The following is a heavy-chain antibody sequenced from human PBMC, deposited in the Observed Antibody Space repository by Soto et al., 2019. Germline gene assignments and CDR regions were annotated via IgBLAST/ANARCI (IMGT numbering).Heavy chain of an antibody. J-gene: IGHJ4*02. D-gene: IGHD6-19*01. CDR1: GFTFSSYG. Sequence: QVQLVESGGGVVQPGRSLRLSCAASGFTFSSYGMHCVRQAPGKGLEWVAVIWYDGSNKYYADSVKGRFTISRDNSKNTLYLQMNSLRAEDTAVYYCARLRSKGSGWTNDYWGQGTLVTVSS. V-gene: IGHV3-33*01. CDR2: IWYDGSNK. CDR3: ARLRSKGSGWTNDY.